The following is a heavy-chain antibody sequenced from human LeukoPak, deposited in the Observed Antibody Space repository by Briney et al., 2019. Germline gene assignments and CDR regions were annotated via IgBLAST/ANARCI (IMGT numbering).Heavy chain of an antibody. D-gene: IGHD2-2*01. V-gene: IGHV3-23*01. J-gene: IGHJ4*02. Sequence: PGGSLRLSCAASGFTFSSYAMSWVRQAPGKGLEWVSAISGSGSSTYYADSVKGRFTISRDNSKNTLYLQMNSLRAEDTAVYYCANHYGNRYYAPSDWGQGTLVTVSS. CDR3: ANHYGNRYYAPSD. CDR2: ISGSGSST. CDR1: GFTFSSYA.